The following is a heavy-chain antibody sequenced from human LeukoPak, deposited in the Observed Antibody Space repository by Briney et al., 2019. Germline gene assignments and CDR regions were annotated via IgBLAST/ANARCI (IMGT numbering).Heavy chain of an antibody. CDR2: ISSSSSYI. V-gene: IGHV3-21*01. CDR1: GFTFSSYS. Sequence: GGSLRLSCAASGFTFSSYSMNWVRQAPGKGLEWVSSISSSSSYIYYADSVKGRFTISRDNAKNSLYLQMNSLRAEDTAVYYCARETNYYYDSSGYYYWGQGTLVTVSS. J-gene: IGHJ4*02. D-gene: IGHD3-22*01. CDR3: ARETNYYYDSSGYYY.